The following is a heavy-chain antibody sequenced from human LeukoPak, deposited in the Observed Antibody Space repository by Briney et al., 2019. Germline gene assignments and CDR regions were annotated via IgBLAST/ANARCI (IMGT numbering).Heavy chain of an antibody. Sequence: HPGGSLRLSCAASGFTFSNYSMTWVRQAPGKGLEWVSVIYIGGITGYADSVKGRFTISRDISKNTLYLQMNSLRPEDTAVYYCARDSSYYGMDVWGQGTTVTVSS. V-gene: IGHV3-53*01. CDR2: IYIGGIT. D-gene: IGHD6-6*01. J-gene: IGHJ6*02. CDR3: ARDSSYYGMDV. CDR1: GFTFSNYS.